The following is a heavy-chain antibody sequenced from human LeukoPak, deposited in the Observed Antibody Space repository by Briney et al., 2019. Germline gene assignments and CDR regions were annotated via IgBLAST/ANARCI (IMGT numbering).Heavy chain of an antibody. CDR2: IGSDNKP. Sequence: GGSLRLSCAASGFTFSSYVMQWVRQAPGKGLEWVSSIGSDNKPHYSESVKGRFAISRDNSKSMLFLQLNSLRAEDTALYYCARDLHYYVAIDVWGQGTTVTVSS. CDR1: GFTFSSYV. J-gene: IGHJ6*02. D-gene: IGHD3-10*02. V-gene: IGHV3-23*01. CDR3: ARDLHYYVAIDV.